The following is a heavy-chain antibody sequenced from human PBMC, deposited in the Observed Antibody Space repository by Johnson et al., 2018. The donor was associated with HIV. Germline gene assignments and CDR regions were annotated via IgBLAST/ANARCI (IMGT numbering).Heavy chain of an antibody. J-gene: IGHJ3*02. CDR2: ISYDGSNK. D-gene: IGHD2-2*01. V-gene: IGHV3-30*19. CDR1: GFTFSSYG. CDR3: VVAAFSEGAFDI. Sequence: QVQLVESGGGVVQPGGSLRLSCAASGFTFSSYGMYWVRQAPGKGLEWVAIISYDGSNKYYADSVKGRFTISRDNSKNTFYLQMNSLRAEDTAVYYSVVAAFSEGAFDIWGQGTMVTVSS.